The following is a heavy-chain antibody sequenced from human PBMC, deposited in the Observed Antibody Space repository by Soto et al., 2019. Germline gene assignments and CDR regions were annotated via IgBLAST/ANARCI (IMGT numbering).Heavy chain of an antibody. D-gene: IGHD2-2*01. J-gene: IGHJ5*02. CDR2: ISAYNGNT. CDR3: ARDIVVVPAAKSLDWFDP. V-gene: IGHV1-18*01. Sequence: VASVNVSCKASGYTFTSYGISWVRQAPGQGLEWMGWISAYNGNTNYAQKLQGRVTMTTDTSTSTAYMELRSLRSDDTAVYYCARDIVVVPAAKSLDWFDPWGQGTLVTVSS. CDR1: GYTFTSYG.